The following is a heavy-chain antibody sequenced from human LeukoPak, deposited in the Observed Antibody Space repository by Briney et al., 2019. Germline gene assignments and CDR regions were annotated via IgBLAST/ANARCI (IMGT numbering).Heavy chain of an antibody. J-gene: IGHJ4*02. Sequence: GGSLRLSCAVSGFTFNSYAMIWVRQAPGKGLEWVSAIVGRGDSTYYADSVKGRFTISRDNAKNSLYLQMNSLRAEDTAVYYCARDLRVRGVMAVDYWGQGTLVTVSS. D-gene: IGHD3-10*01. V-gene: IGHV3-23*01. CDR1: GFTFNSYA. CDR3: ARDLRVRGVMAVDY. CDR2: IVGRGDST.